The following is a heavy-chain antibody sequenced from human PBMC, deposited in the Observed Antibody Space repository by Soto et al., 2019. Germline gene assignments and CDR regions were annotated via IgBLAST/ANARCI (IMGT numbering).Heavy chain of an antibody. CDR1: GFTFSTYA. J-gene: IGHJ4*02. D-gene: IGHD6-19*01. Sequence: GGSLRLLCAAAGFTFSTYAMHWVRQAPGKGLECVSGISGSGDSTYYADSVKGRFTVSRDNSKNTLYLQMNSLRAEDTAGFYCAKERSSGWSFDYWGQGA. V-gene: IGHV3-23*01. CDR2: ISGSGDST. CDR3: AKERSSGWSFDY.